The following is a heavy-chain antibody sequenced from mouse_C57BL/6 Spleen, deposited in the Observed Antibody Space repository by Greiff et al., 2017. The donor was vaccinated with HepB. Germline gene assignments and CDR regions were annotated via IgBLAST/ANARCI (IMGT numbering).Heavy chain of an antibody. CDR2: IYPGSGST. J-gene: IGHJ1*03. Sequence: QVQLQQPGAELVKPGASVKMSCKASGYTFTSYWITWVKQRPGQGLEWIGDIYPGSGSTNYNEKFKSKATLTVDTSSSTAYMQLSSLTSEDSAVYYCARTDGYYLYWYFDVWGTGTTVTVSS. V-gene: IGHV1-55*01. CDR3: ARTDGYYLYWYFDV. CDR1: GYTFTSYW. D-gene: IGHD2-3*01.